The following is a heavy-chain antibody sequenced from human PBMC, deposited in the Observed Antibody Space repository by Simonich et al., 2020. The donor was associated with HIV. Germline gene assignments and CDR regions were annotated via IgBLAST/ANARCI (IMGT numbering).Heavy chain of an antibody. CDR2: IYHSGST. Sequence: QVQLQESGPGLVKPSGTLSLTCAVSGGSISSSNWWVWVRQPPGKGLEWIGEIYHSGSTKYNPSLKSRVSISVDKSKNEFSLKLSSVTAADTAVYFCARLFNWNDGSTFDIWGQGTMVTVSS. CDR3: ARLFNWNDGSTFDI. V-gene: IGHV4-4*02. CDR1: GGSISSSNW. J-gene: IGHJ3*02. D-gene: IGHD1-20*01.